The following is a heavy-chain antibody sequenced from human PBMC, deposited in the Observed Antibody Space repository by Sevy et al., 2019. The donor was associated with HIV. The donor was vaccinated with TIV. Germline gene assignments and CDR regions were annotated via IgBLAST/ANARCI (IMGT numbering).Heavy chain of an antibody. CDR2: MSNSGANT. CDR3: AKEWTLLSDWYGEFDY. J-gene: IGHJ4*02. D-gene: IGHD6-19*01. V-gene: IGHV3-23*01. Sequence: GGSLRLSCAASGFTFTNYGMHWVRQAPGKALEWVSGMSNSGANTYCADSVRGRFTVSRDNSKNTVYLQLSSLRAEDTAIYYCAKEWTLLSDWYGEFDYWGQGTLVTVSS. CDR1: GFTFTNYG.